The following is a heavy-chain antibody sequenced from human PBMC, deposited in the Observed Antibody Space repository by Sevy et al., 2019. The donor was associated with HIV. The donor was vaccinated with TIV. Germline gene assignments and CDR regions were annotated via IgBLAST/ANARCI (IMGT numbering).Heavy chain of an antibody. Sequence: GGSLRLSCAASGFTFSANWMNWVRQAPGKGLEWVSGISNSGANTYYADPVRGRFTVSRDNSKNPVYLQLNSLRAEDTAIYYCAKEWTLLSDWYGEFDYWGQGTLVTVSS. CDR1: GFTFSANW. V-gene: IGHV3-23*01. CDR2: ISNSGANT. CDR3: AKEWTLLSDWYGEFDY. D-gene: IGHD6-19*01. J-gene: IGHJ4*02.